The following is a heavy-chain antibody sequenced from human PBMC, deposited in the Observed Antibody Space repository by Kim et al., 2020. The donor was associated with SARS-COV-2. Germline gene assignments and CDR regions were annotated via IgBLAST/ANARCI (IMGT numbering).Heavy chain of an antibody. D-gene: IGHD6-19*01. Sequence: YAPSVKGRITINPDTSKNQCSLQMNSVTPEDTAVYYCARDRQRAGTGVDYWGQGTLVTVSS. J-gene: IGHJ4*02. V-gene: IGHV6-1*01. CDR3: ARDRQRAGTGVDY.